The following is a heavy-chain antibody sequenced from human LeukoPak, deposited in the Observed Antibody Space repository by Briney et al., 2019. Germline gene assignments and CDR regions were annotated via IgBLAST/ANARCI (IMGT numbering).Heavy chain of an antibody. J-gene: IGHJ4*02. CDR3: ARDFCSSTTCYNDY. CDR1: GYTFSTYG. Sequence: ASVKVSCKASGYTFSTYGISWVRQAPGQGLEWMGWISAYNGNTNYAQKLQGRVTMTTDTSTSTAYMELRSLRSDDTAVYYCARDFCSSTTCYNDYWGQGTLVTVSS. V-gene: IGHV1-18*01. CDR2: ISAYNGNT. D-gene: IGHD2-2*02.